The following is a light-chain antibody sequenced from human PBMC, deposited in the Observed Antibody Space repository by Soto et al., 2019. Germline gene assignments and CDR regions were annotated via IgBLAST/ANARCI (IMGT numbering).Light chain of an antibody. CDR3: QVWDSSSDHWV. J-gene: IGLJ3*02. Sequence: SYELTQPPSVSVAPGQTARITCGGNNIGSNSVHWYQQKPGQAPVVVVYDDSGRPSGIPERFSGSNSGNTATLTISRVEDGDEADYYCQVWDSSSDHWVFGGGTKLTVL. CDR1: NIGSNS. V-gene: IGLV3-21*02. CDR2: DDS.